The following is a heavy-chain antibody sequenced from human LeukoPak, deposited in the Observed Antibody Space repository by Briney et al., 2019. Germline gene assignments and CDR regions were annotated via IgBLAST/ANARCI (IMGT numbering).Heavy chain of an antibody. CDR1: GFTFSSYP. J-gene: IGHJ4*02. V-gene: IGHV3-30-3*01. D-gene: IGHD6-13*01. CDR2: ISYDGSNT. Sequence: PGGSLRLSCAASGFTFSSYPMHWVRQAPGKGLEWVAVISYDGSNTYYADSVKGRFTISRDNSKNTLYVQMNSLRVEDTAMYYCARDINRIAAGLPLYGGQGTLVTVSS. CDR3: ARDINRIAAGLPLY.